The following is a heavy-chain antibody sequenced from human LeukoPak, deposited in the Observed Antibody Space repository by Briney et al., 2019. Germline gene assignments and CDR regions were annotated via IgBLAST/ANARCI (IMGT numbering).Heavy chain of an antibody. D-gene: IGHD6-19*01. CDR1: GFTFNTYS. CDR2: ISSGSHYI. V-gene: IGHV3-21*01. Sequence: PGGSLRLSCGASGFTFNTYSMSWVRQAPGKGLEWVSFISSGSHYIYYADSVKGRFTISRDNTKNSLFLQMNSLRAEDTAVYYCARGSLSPGSHYGDYWGQGTLVTVAS. CDR3: ARGSLSPGSHYGDY. J-gene: IGHJ4*02.